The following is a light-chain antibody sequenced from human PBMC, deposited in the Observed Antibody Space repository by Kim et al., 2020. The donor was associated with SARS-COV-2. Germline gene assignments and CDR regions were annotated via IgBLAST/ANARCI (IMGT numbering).Light chain of an antibody. CDR3: QQSDTLPPT. CDR2: DAS. J-gene: IGKJ4*01. V-gene: IGKV1-33*01. CDR1: QDISNY. Sequence: DIQMTQSPSSLSASVGDRVTITCQASQDISNYLNWFQQKPGKAPKLLIYDASNLETGVPSRFSGSGSGTEFIFTISSLQPEDIATYYCQQSDTLPPTFGGGTKVDIK.